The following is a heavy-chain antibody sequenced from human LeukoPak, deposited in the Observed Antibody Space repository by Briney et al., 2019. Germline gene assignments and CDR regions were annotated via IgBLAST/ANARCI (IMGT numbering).Heavy chain of an antibody. CDR3: ARVGGRDGYNYFLDY. D-gene: IGHD5-24*01. V-gene: IGHV4-34*01. CDR1: GGSISSYY. J-gene: IGHJ4*02. Sequence: SETLSLTCTVSGGSISSYYWSWIRQPPGKGLEWIGEINHSGSTNYNPSLKSRVTISVDTSKNQFSLKLSSVTAADTAVYYCARVGGRDGYNYFLDYWGQGTLVTVSS. CDR2: INHSGST.